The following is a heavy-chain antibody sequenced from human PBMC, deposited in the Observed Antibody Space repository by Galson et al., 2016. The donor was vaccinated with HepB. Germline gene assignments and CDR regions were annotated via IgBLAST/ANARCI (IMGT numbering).Heavy chain of an antibody. V-gene: IGHV3-21*01. Sequence: SLRLSCAASGFTFSSYSMHWVRQAPGKGLEWVSSISYSSSYMPYADAVKGRFTIFRDNAKNSLYLQMNSLGAEDTAVYFCARDRGGGAPKLVIFDYWGQGTLVTVSS. J-gene: IGHJ4*02. CDR2: ISYSSSYM. D-gene: IGHD3-16*01. CDR1: GFTFSSYS. CDR3: ARDRGGGAPKLVIFDY.